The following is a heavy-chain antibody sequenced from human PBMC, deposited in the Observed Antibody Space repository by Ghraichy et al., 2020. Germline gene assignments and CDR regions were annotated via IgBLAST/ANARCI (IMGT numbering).Heavy chain of an antibody. D-gene: IGHD4-23*01. CDR1: GFTFSGYS. J-gene: IGHJ6*02. CDR2: ITSRSRTI. Sequence: LSLTCVGSGFTFSGYSMNWVRQSPGRGLEWVSYITSRSRTIFYADSVKGRFTISRDNAQNSLYLQMNSLRDEDTAEYYCARGSKVVRFYYYDGMDVWGQGTTVTVAS. CDR3: ARGSKVVRFYYYDGMDV. V-gene: IGHV3-48*02.